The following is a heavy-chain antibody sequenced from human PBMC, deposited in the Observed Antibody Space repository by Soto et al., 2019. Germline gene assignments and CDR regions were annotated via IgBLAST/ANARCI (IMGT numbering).Heavy chain of an antibody. D-gene: IGHD7-27*01. Sequence: ASVKVSCKASGCTFTRYDINWVRQAPGQGLEWMGWMSPNSANTGYAQKFQGRVTMTRSTSISTAYMELSSLRSEDTAVYYCARGPPNWGFDSWGQGTLVTVSS. CDR1: GCTFTRYD. V-gene: IGHV1-8*01. CDR3: ARGPPNWGFDS. J-gene: IGHJ5*01. CDR2: MSPNSANT.